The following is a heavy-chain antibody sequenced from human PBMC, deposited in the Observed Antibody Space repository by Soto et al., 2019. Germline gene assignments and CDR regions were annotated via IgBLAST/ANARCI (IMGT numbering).Heavy chain of an antibody. J-gene: IGHJ6*02. CDR3: VRGAGGRVRGVITPHYYGMDV. Sequence: GGSLRLSCAASGFTFSSYGMHWVRQAPGKGLEWVAVIWFDGSNRYHADSVEGRFTISRDNSKNTLYLQMNSLRAEDTAVYYCVRGAGGRVRGVITPHYYGMDVWGQGTTVTVSS. CDR2: IWFDGSNR. CDR1: GFTFSSYG. V-gene: IGHV3-33*01. D-gene: IGHD3-10*01.